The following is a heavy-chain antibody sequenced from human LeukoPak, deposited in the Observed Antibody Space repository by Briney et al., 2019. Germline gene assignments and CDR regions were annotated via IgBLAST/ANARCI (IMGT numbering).Heavy chain of an antibody. Sequence: KPSETLSLTCSVSGASIRGGDHHWSWLRQSPGKGLEWIGYIYFSGSRSSNPSLRSRLTISVDTSKNQFSLKLNSVTAADTALYYCARGGGGYTLYSFDYWGQGALVTVSS. D-gene: IGHD3-22*01. CDR3: ARGGGGYTLYSFDY. CDR1: GASIRGGDHH. J-gene: IGHJ4*02. CDR2: IYFSGSR. V-gene: IGHV4-30-4*08.